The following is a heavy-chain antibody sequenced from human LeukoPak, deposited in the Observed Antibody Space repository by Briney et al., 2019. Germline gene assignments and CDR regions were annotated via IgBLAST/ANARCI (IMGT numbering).Heavy chain of an antibody. CDR2: IYPGDSDT. J-gene: IGHJ6*02. D-gene: IGHD6-13*01. V-gene: IGHV5-51*04. Sequence: GESLKISCKGSGYSFTSYWIGWVRQMPGKGLEWMGIIYPGDSDTRYSPSFQGQVTISADKPISTAYLQWSSLKASDTAMYYCARSKIAAAGTRPYYYGMDVWGQGTTVTVSS. CDR3: ARSKIAAAGTRPYYYGMDV. CDR1: GYSFTSYW.